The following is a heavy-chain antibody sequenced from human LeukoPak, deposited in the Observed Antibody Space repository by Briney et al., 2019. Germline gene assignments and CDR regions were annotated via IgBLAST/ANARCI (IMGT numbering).Heavy chain of an antibody. CDR2: IRYDGSNK. J-gene: IGHJ4*02. CDR3: AKGYSKVGATWGTFDY. CDR1: GFTFSSHG. V-gene: IGHV3-30*02. Sequence: PGGSLRLSCAASGFTFSSHGMHWVRQTPAKGLEWVAFIRYDGSNKYYADSVKGRFIISRDNSKNTLFLQMNSLRPEDTAVYYCAKGYSKVGATWGTFDYWGQGTLVTVSS. D-gene: IGHD1-26*01.